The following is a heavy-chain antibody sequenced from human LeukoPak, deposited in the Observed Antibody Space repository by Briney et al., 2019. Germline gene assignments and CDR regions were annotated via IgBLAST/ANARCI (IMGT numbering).Heavy chain of an antibody. CDR1: GFTFSNFG. J-gene: IGHJ4*02. CDR2: ITSGVGIT. V-gene: IGHV3-23*01. Sequence: GGSLRLSCAASGFTFSNFGMNWVRQAPGKGLEWVSIITSGVGITYYADSVKGRFTISRDNSKYTLYLQMNSLRAEDTAVYYCAKGDYYDFDYWGQGTLVTVSS. CDR3: AKGDYYDFDY. D-gene: IGHD3-10*01.